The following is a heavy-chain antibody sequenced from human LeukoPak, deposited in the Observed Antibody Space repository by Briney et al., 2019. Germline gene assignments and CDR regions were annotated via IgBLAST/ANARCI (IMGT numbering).Heavy chain of an antibody. V-gene: IGHV1-46*01. CDR3: ARHSPHGRGYSSSWYGYYFDY. CDR2: INPSGGST. D-gene: IGHD6-13*01. J-gene: IGHJ4*02. Sequence: GASVKVSCKASGYTFTSYYMHWVRQAPGQGLEWMGIINPSGGSTSYAQKFQGRVTMTRDTSTSTVYMELSSLRSEDTAVYYCARHSPHGRGYSSSWYGYYFDYWGQGTLVTVSS. CDR1: GYTFTSYY.